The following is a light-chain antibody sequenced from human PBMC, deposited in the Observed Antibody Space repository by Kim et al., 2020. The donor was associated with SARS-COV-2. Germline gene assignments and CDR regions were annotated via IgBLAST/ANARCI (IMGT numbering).Light chain of an antibody. J-gene: IGLJ2*01. V-gene: IGLV2-14*03. CDR1: SSDVGGYNY. CDR2: DVS. Sequence: QSALTQPASVSGSPGQSITISCTGTSSDVGGYNYVSWYQQHPGKAPKLMIYDVSNRPSGVSNRFSGSKSGNTASLTISGLQAEDEADYYCSSYTSSRPSFGGGTQLTVL. CDR3: SSYTSSRPS.